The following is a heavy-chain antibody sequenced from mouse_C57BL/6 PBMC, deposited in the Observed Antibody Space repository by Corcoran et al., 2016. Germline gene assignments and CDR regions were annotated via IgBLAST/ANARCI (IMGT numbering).Heavy chain of an antibody. D-gene: IGHD2-3*01. Sequence: EVQLQQSGPELVKPGASVKISCKASGYTFTDYYMNWVKQSHGKSLEWIGDINPNNGGTSYNQKFKGKATLTVDKSSSTAYMELRSLTSEDSAVYYCAGLYDGYLVLAYWGQGTLVTVSA. CDR1: GYTFTDYY. CDR3: AGLYDGYLVLAY. CDR2: INPNNGGT. J-gene: IGHJ3*01. V-gene: IGHV1-26*01.